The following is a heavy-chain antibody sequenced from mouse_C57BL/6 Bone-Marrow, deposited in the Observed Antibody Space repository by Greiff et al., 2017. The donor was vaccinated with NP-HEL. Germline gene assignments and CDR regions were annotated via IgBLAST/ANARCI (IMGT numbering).Heavy chain of an antibody. J-gene: IGHJ2*01. Sequence: EVKLQESGPGLVKPSQSLSLTCSVTGYSITSGYYWNWIRQFPGNKLEWMGYISYDGSNNYNPSLKNRISITHDTSKNQFFLKLNSVTTEDTATYYCASFYDYDGFDYWGQGTTLTVSS. D-gene: IGHD2-4*01. CDR3: ASFYDYDGFDY. CDR2: ISYDGSN. CDR1: GYSITSGYY. V-gene: IGHV3-6*01.